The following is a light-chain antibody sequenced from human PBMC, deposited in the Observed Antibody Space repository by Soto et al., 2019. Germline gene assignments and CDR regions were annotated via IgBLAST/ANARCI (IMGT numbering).Light chain of an antibody. J-gene: IGKJ5*01. CDR1: QSVSSSY. CDR2: GAS. V-gene: IGKV3-20*01. CDR3: QQYDNSPQVT. Sequence: EIVLTQSPGTLSLSPGERATLSCRASQSVSSSYLAWYQQKPGQAPRLLIYGASSRATGIPDRFSGSGSGTDFALTLNRLETEDFAVYYCQQYDNSPQVTFGQGTRLEIK.